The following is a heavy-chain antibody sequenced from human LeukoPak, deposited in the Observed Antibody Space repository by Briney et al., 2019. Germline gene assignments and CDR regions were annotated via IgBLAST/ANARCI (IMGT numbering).Heavy chain of an antibody. CDR2: INPNSGGT. CDR3: ARGPRVRGVMYLDRRKSSRYYYYGMDV. V-gene: IGHV1-2*06. D-gene: IGHD3-10*01. CDR1: GYTFTGYY. Sequence: ASVKVSCKASGYTFTGYYMHWVRQAPGQGLEWMGRINPNSGGTNYAQKFQGRVTMTRDTSISTAYMELSRLRSDDTAVYYCARGPRVRGVMYLDRRKSSRYYYYGMDVWGQGTTVTVSS. J-gene: IGHJ6*02.